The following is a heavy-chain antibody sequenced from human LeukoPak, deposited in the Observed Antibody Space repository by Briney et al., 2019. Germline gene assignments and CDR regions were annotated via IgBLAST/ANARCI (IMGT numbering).Heavy chain of an antibody. J-gene: IGHJ4*02. V-gene: IGHV3-15*01. CDR3: STYYYDSSGSYLGFFDD. CDR1: GFIFNNYP. D-gene: IGHD3-22*01. Sequence: GGSLRLSCAASGFIFNNYPMYWVRQAPGKGLEWVGRIKSATGGGTVEYAAPVKGRFTISRDDSTNTLYLQMSSLKIEDTAVYYCSTYYYDSSGSYLGFFDDWGQGTLVTVSS. CDR2: IKSATGGGTV.